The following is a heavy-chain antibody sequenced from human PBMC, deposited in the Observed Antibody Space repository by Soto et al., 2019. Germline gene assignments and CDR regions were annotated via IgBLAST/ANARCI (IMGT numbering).Heavy chain of an antibody. V-gene: IGHV1-18*01. CDR1: GYTFTRYG. CDR2: ISGYNGDT. Sequence: QGHLVQSEAEVKKPGASVKVSCKASGYTFTRYGISWVRQAPGQGLEWMGWISGYNGDTNYAQKFQDRVSXILXXSXRTEYMELRSLTSDDTAIYYCAKNGQPPYYYYGLDVWGQGTKVTVSS. J-gene: IGHJ6*02. CDR3: AKNGQPPYYYYGLDV. D-gene: IGHD2-8*01.